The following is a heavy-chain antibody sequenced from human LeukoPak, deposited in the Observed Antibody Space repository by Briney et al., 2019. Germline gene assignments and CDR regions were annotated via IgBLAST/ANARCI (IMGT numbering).Heavy chain of an antibody. Sequence: GESLKISCKGSGYSFTTYWIGWERQMPGKGLEWMGIIYPGDSETRYSPSFQGQVTISADKSITTAYLQWSSLKASDTAMYYCARRGGGHHPYYYGMDVWGQGTTVTVSS. V-gene: IGHV5-51*01. J-gene: IGHJ6*02. CDR2: IYPGDSET. CDR3: ARRGGGHHPYYYGMDV. D-gene: IGHD2-15*01. CDR1: GYSFTTYW.